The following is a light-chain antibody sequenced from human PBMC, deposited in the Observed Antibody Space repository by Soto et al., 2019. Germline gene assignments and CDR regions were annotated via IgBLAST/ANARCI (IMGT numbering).Light chain of an antibody. V-gene: IGKV3-20*01. CDR1: QSVSSSY. J-gene: IGKJ2*01. CDR3: HQYGTSPRT. Sequence: ENVLTQSPGTLSLSPGERATLSCRASQSVSSSYLAWYQQKPGQAPRLLIYGASSRATGIPDRFSGSGSGTAFTLTISTLEPEEFAVYYGHQYGTSPRTFGQGTKLEIK. CDR2: GAS.